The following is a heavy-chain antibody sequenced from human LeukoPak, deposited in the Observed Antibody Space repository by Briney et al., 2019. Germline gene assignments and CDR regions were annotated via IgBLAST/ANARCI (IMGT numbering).Heavy chain of an antibody. J-gene: IGHJ4*02. V-gene: IGHV1-18*01. CDR2: ISAYNGNT. Sequence: ASVNVSCKASGYTFTSYGISWVRQAPGQGLEWMGWISAYNGNTNYAQKLQGRVTMTTDTSTSTAYMELRSLRSDDTAVYYCAREWSKWEPPDYWGQGTLVTVSS. CDR3: AREWSKWEPPDY. CDR1: GYTFTSYG. D-gene: IGHD1-26*01.